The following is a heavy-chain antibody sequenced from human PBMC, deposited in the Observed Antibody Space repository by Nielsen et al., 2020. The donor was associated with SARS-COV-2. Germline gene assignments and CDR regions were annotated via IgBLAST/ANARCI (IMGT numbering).Heavy chain of an antibody. CDR1: GFTFSSYA. Sequence: GESLKISCAASGFTFSSYAMSWVRQAPGKGLEWVSAISGSGGSTYYADSVKGRFTISRDNSKNTLYLQMNSLRAEDTAVYYCAKTETEWLFCRDWGQGTLVTVSS. J-gene: IGHJ4*02. D-gene: IGHD3-3*01. V-gene: IGHV3-23*01. CDR3: AKTETEWLFCRD. CDR2: ISGSGGST.